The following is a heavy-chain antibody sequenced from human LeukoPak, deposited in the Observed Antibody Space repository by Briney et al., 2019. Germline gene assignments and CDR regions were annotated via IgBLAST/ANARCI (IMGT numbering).Heavy chain of an antibody. CDR3: ARDGLAVAGRGNY. Sequence: SETLSLTCTVSGGSISSSSYYWGWIRQPPGKGLEWIGSIYYSGSTYYNPSLKSRVTISVGTSKNQFSLKLSSVTAADTAVYYCARDGLAVAGRGNYWGQGTLVTVSS. CDR1: GGSISSSSYY. D-gene: IGHD6-19*01. J-gene: IGHJ4*02. CDR2: IYYSGST. V-gene: IGHV4-39*07.